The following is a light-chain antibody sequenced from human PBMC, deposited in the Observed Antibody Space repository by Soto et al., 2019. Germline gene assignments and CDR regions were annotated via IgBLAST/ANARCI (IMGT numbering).Light chain of an antibody. V-gene: IGKV1-39*01. J-gene: IGKJ1*01. CDR2: AAS. CDR3: QQSSRTPWT. Sequence: IQMTQSPSSLSASVGDRVTITCRASQRITTYLNWYQQKPGKAPKLLIYAASNLQSGVPSRFSGSASGTDFTLTISSLQPEDFATYFCQQSSRTPWTFGQGTKVDI. CDR1: QRITTY.